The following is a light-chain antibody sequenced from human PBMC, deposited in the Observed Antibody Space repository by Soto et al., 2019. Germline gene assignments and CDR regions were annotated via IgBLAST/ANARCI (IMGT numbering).Light chain of an antibody. V-gene: IGKV1-5*03. CDR1: QSVNSW. CDR2: KAS. Sequence: DIQMTQSPSTLSASVGDRVTITCRASQSVNSWLAWYQQKPGKAPNLLIYKASSLASGVPSRFSGSGSGTEFTLTISSLQPDDFATYYCQQYKSYPYTFGQGTKLEIK. CDR3: QQYKSYPYT. J-gene: IGKJ2*01.